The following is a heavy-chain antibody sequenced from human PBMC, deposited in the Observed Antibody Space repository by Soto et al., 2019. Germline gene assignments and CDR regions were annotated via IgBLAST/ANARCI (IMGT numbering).Heavy chain of an antibody. CDR2: VSHDGRNT. J-gene: IGHJ4*02. V-gene: IGHV3-30*18. CDR1: GFTFSDYA. D-gene: IGHD6-19*01. CDR3: AKGGRQWLVTSDFNY. Sequence: VQLVESGGGVVQPGRSLRLSCAASGFTFSDYAMHWVRQAPGKGLEWVAVVSHDGRNTHYADSVKGRFTISRDSSKNTVAPEMTSLRAGDTAVYYCAKGGRQWLVTSDFNYWGQGALVTVSS.